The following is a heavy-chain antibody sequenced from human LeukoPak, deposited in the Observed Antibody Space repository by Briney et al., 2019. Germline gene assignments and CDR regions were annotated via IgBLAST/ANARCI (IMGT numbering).Heavy chain of an antibody. CDR1: GYTFTSYG. CDR3: ARDTKSWFGELGIDY. D-gene: IGHD3-10*01. J-gene: IGHJ4*02. CDR2: ISAYNGNT. V-gene: IGHV1-18*01. Sequence: ASVKASCKASGYTFTSYGISWVRQAPGQGLEWMGWISAYNGNTNYAQKLQGRVTMTTDTSTSTAYMELRSLRSDDTAVYYCARDTKSWFGELGIDYWGQGTLVTVSS.